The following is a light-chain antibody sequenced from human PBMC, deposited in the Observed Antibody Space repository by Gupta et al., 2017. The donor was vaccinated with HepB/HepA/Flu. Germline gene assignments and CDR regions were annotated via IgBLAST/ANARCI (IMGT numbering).Light chain of an antibody. J-gene: IGLJ1*01. V-gene: IGLV2-14*01. CDR2: DVS. Sequence: QSALTQPASVSGSPGQSITLSCTGTRSDVGSYNSVSWYQQHPGKAPKLMIYDVSNRPSGVSNRFSGSTSGNTASLTISGLQAEDEADYYCSSFTSSSTYVFGTGTKVTVL. CDR3: SSFTSSSTYV. CDR1: RSDVGSYNS.